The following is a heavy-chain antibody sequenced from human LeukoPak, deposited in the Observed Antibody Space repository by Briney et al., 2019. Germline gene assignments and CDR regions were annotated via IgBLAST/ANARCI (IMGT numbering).Heavy chain of an antibody. CDR2: INHSGST. CDR3: ARVSHLIYTIFGVVKSWFDP. J-gene: IGHJ5*02. V-gene: IGHV4-34*01. CDR1: GGSFSGYY. D-gene: IGHD3-3*01. Sequence: SETLSLTCAVYGGSFSGYYWSWIRQPPGKGLEWIGEINHSGSTNYNPSLKSRVTISVDTSKNQFSLKLSSVTAADTAVYYCARVSHLIYTIFGVVKSWFDPWGQGTLVTVSS.